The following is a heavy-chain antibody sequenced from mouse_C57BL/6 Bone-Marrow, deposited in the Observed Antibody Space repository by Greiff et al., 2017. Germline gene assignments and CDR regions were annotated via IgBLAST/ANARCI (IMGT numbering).Heavy chain of an antibody. D-gene: IGHD2-2*01. CDR1: GFTFSSYG. J-gene: IGHJ3*01. CDR3: ARQWGYDGFPWFAY. V-gene: IGHV5-6*01. Sequence: EVQGVESGGDLVKPGGSLKLSCAASGFTFSSYGMSWVRQTPDKRLEWVATISSGGSYTYYPDRVKGRFTISRDDAKNTLYLQMSSLKSEDTAMYYCARQWGYDGFPWFAYWGQGTLVTVSA. CDR2: ISSGGSYT.